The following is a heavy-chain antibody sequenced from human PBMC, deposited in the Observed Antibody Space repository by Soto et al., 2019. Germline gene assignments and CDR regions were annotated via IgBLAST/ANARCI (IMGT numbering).Heavy chain of an antibody. CDR1: GGSISSYY. V-gene: IGHV4-59*12. D-gene: IGHD5-18*01. CDR3: ARDRRYSYGPQFDY. J-gene: IGHJ4*02. CDR2: IYYSGST. Sequence: PSETLSLTCTVSGGSISSYYWSWIRQPPGKGLEWIGYIYYSGSTNYNPSLKSRVTISVDTSKNQFSLKLSSVTAADTAVYYCARDRRYSYGPQFDYWGQGTLVTVSS.